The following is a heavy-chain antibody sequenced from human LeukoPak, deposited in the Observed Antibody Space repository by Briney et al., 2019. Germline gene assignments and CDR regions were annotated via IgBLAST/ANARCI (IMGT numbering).Heavy chain of an antibody. D-gene: IGHD3-10*01. CDR1: GASISSGTYY. Sequence: SQTLSLTCTVSGASISSGTYYWGWIRQPAGKGLEWIGRIYTSGSTNYNPSLKSRVTISVDTSKNEFSLKLNSVTATDTAVYYCARGSGPSSGSYYNYFEYWGQGTLVTVSS. CDR2: IYTSGST. V-gene: IGHV4-61*02. J-gene: IGHJ4*02. CDR3: ARGSGPSSGSYYNYFEY.